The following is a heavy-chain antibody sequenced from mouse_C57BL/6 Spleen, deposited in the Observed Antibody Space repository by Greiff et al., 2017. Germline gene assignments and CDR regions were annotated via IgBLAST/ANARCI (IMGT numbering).Heavy chain of an antibody. D-gene: IGHD2-5*01. J-gene: IGHJ3*01. Sequence: QVQLQQSGPELVKPGASVKISCKASGYAFSSSWLNWVKQRPGKGLEWIGRIYPGDGDTNYNGKFKGKATLTADKSSSTAYMQLSSLTSEDSAVYVCARDPYSNLFAYWGQGTLVTVSA. CDR3: ARDPYSNLFAY. CDR1: GYAFSSSW. CDR2: IYPGDGDT. V-gene: IGHV1-82*01.